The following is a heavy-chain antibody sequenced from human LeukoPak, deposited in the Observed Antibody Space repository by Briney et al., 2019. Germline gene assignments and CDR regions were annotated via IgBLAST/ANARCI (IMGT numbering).Heavy chain of an antibody. V-gene: IGHV3-23*01. CDR1: GFTVSSNY. D-gene: IGHD5-18*01. J-gene: IGHJ6*03. CDR2: ISVRGGST. CDR3: AKACLGGRIQLWLRLNYYYMDV. Sequence: GGSLRLSCAASGFTVSSNYLSWVRQAPGRGLEWVSPISVRGGSTYYADSVKGRFTISRDNSKNTLYLQMNSLRAEDTAVYYCAKACLGGRIQLWLRLNYYYMDVWGKGTMVTVSS.